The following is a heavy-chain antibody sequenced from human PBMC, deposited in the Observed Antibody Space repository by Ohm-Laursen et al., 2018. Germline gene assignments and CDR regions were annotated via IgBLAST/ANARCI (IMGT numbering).Heavy chain of an antibody. Sequence: SDTLSLTCTVSGHSISSYYWSWIRQSAGRGLEWIGRLYASGTTNYNPSLKSRVTISVDTSKNQFSLKLSSVTAADTAVYYCAREYYYYGMDVWGQGTTVTVSS. CDR3: AREYYYYGMDV. CDR1: GHSISSYY. V-gene: IGHV4-4*07. CDR2: LYASGTT. J-gene: IGHJ6*02.